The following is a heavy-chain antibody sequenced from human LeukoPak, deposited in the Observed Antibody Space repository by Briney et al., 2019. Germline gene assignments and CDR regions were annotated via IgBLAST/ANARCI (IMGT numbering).Heavy chain of an antibody. V-gene: IGHV4-59*01. CDR1: GGSISSYY. CDR3: ARVGLVVPAAMDY. Sequence: PSETLSLTCTVSGGSISSYYWSWIRQPPGKGLEWIGYIYYSGSTNYNPSLKSRVTISVDTSKNQFSLKLSSVTAADTAVYYCARVGLVVPAAMDYWGQGTLVTVSS. D-gene: IGHD2-2*01. J-gene: IGHJ4*02. CDR2: IYYSGST.